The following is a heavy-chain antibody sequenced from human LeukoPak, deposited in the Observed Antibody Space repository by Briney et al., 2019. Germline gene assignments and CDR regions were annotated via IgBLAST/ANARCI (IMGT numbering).Heavy chain of an antibody. CDR2: IYPGDSDT. D-gene: IGHD3-3*01. CDR1: GYSFTSYW. J-gene: IGHJ5*02. CDR3: ARVFYDFWSGYPFDWFDP. V-gene: IGHV5-51*01. Sequence: HGESLKISCQGSGYSFTSYWIGWVRQMPGKGLEWMGIIYPGDSDTRYSPSFQGQVTISADKSISTAYLQWSSLKASDTAMYYCARVFYDFWSGYPFDWFDPWGQGTLVTVSS.